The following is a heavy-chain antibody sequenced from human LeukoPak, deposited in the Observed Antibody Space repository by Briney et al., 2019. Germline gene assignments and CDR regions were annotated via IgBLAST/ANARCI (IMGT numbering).Heavy chain of an antibody. D-gene: IGHD6-19*01. Sequence: SETLSLTSIVSGGSISSYFWSWIRQPAGKGLEWIGRIYSSGSTNHNPSLKSRVTMSVDTSKNEFSLRLNSVTAADTAVYYCARDLVGSGRPFDYWGQGTLVTVSS. CDR1: GGSISSYF. CDR2: IYSSGST. V-gene: IGHV4-4*07. CDR3: ARDLVGSGRPFDY. J-gene: IGHJ4*02.